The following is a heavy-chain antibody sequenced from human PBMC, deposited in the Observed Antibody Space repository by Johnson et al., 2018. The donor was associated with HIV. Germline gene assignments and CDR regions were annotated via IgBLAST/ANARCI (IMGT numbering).Heavy chain of an antibody. J-gene: IGHJ3*02. Sequence: MQLVESGGGVERPGGSLRLSCAASGFIATSNYMTWVRQAPGKGLEWVSVIYGSNSTYYADSVKGRFTISRDKSKNTLSLQMNSLRAEDTAVYYCAREGVVGVKDGLIWGQGTMVTVSS. D-gene: IGHD1-26*01. V-gene: IGHV3-66*01. CDR1: GFIATSNY. CDR3: AREGVVGVKDGLI. CDR2: IYGSNST.